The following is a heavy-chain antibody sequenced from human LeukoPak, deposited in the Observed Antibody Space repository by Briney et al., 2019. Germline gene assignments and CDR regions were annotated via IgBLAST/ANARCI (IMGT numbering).Heavy chain of an antibody. V-gene: IGHV3-64*01. J-gene: IGHJ3*02. CDR3: ARSNWFFNAFDI. Sequence: GGSLRLSCAASGFTFSSYAMHWVRQAPGKGLEYVSAISSNGGSTYYANSVKGRFTISRDNSKNTLYLQMGSLRAEDMAVYYCARSNWFFNAFDIWSQGTMVTVSS. CDR1: GFTFSSYA. CDR2: ISSNGGST. D-gene: IGHD3-9*01.